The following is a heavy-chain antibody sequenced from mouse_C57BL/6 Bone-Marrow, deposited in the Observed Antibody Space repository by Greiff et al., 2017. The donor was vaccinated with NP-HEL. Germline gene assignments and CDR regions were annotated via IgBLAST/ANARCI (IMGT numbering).Heavy chain of an antibody. V-gene: IGHV1-15*01. CDR2: IDPETGGT. CDR3: TRELLRYGAMDY. CDR1: GYTFTDYE. J-gene: IGHJ4*01. Sequence: QVQLKASGAELVRPGASVTLSCKASGYTFTDYEMHWVKQTPVHGLEWIGAIDPETGGTAYNQKFKGKAILTADKSSSTAYMELSSLTSEDSSVYYCTRELLRYGAMDYWGQGASVTVSS. D-gene: IGHD1-1*01.